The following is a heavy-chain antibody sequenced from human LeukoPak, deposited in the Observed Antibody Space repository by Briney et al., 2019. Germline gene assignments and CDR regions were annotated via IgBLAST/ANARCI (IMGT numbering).Heavy chain of an antibody. CDR1: GYTFISYG. CDR2: TSGDNVNT. Sequence: ASVEVSCKASGYTFISYGISWVRQAPGQGLEWMGWTSGDNVNTYYAQKFLGRVTMTTDTSTTTAYMELRGLRSDDTAVYYCARDWEWRARRDLFDPWGQGTRVTVSS. CDR3: ARDWEWRARRDLFDP. D-gene: IGHD3-3*01. V-gene: IGHV1-18*01. J-gene: IGHJ5*02.